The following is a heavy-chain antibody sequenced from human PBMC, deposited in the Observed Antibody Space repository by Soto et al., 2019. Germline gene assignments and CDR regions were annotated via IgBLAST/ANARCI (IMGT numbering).Heavy chain of an antibody. Sequence: LETLSLTWTVSGGSSSSSSYYWGWIRRPPGKGLEWIGSIYYSGSTYYNPSLKSRVTISVDTSKNQFSLKLSSVTAADTAVYYCARLGYCSGGSCYAAEYYYYYYMDVWGKGTTVTSP. CDR3: ARLGYCSGGSCYAAEYYYYYYMDV. CDR1: GGSSSSSSYY. CDR2: IYYSGST. J-gene: IGHJ6*03. V-gene: IGHV4-39*01. D-gene: IGHD2-15*01.